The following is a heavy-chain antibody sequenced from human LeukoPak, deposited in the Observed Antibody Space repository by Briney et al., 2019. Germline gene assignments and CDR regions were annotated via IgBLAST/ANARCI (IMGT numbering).Heavy chain of an antibody. Sequence: AGGSLRLSCAASGFTFSSYGMHWVRQAPGKGLEWVSSISSSSSYIYYADSVKGRFTISRDNAKNSLYLQMNSLRAEDTAVYYCARDRITMVRGVISYWYGMDVWGQGTTVTVSS. D-gene: IGHD3-10*01. CDR3: ARDRITMVRGVISYWYGMDV. V-gene: IGHV3-21*01. CDR1: GFTFSSYG. CDR2: ISSSSSYI. J-gene: IGHJ6*02.